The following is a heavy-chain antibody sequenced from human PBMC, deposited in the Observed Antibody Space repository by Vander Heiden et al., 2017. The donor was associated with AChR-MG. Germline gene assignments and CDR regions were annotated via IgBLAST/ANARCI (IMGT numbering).Heavy chain of an antibody. CDR3: AKDPFGYSGWLWMFDY. D-gene: IGHD6-19*01. J-gene: IGHJ4*02. CDR2: ISGSGGST. CDR1: GFTFSSYA. Sequence: EVQLLESGGGLVQPGGSLRLSCAASGFTFSSYARSWIRQAPGKGLEWVSAISGSGGSTYYADSVKGRFTISRDNSKNTLYLQMNSLRAEDTAVYYCAKDPFGYSGWLWMFDYWGQGTLVTVSS. V-gene: IGHV3-23*01.